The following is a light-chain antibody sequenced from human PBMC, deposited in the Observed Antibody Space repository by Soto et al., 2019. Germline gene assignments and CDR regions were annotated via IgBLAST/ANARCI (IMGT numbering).Light chain of an antibody. CDR1: QSVMTF. Sequence: EIVLTQSPATLSLSPGDRATLSCRASQSVMTFLAWYQQKPGQAPKLLIYDASNRAAGIPARFSGSGSGTDFTLTISRLEPEDFAVYYCQQYGSSGTFGQGTKVDIK. CDR2: DAS. J-gene: IGKJ1*01. CDR3: QQYGSSGT. V-gene: IGKV3-20*01.